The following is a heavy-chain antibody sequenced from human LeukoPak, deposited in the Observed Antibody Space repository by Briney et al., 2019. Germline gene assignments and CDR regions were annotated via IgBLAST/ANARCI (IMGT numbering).Heavy chain of an antibody. J-gene: IGHJ4*02. CDR1: GYTFTVYY. CDR2: INPNSGGT. V-gene: IGHV1-2*02. CDR3: ARGRYSSSWLVY. Sequence: ASVNVSFTASGYTFTVYYMHWVRQAPGQGRGRMGWINPNSGGTNYAQKFQGRVTMTRDTSISTAYMELSRLRSDDTAVYYCARGRYSSSWLVYWGQGTLVTVSS. D-gene: IGHD6-13*01.